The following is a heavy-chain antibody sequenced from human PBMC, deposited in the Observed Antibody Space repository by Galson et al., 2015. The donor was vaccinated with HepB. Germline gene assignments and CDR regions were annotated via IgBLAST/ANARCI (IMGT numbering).Heavy chain of an antibody. Sequence: SLRLSCAASGFTFNIYSMNWVRQAPGKGLEWVSFISSSSSYIYYADSVKGRFTISRDNAKNSLYLQMNSLRAEDTAVYYCARDNDDGAAALGYFQHWGQGTLVTVSS. CDR2: ISSSSSYI. CDR1: GFTFNIYS. J-gene: IGHJ1*01. CDR3: ARDNDDGAAALGYFQH. V-gene: IGHV3-21*01. D-gene: IGHD6-13*01.